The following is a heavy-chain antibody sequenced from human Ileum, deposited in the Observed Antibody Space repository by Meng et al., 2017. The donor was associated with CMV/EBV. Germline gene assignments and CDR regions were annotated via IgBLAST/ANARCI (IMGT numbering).Heavy chain of an antibody. CDR1: GYTFTGYY. D-gene: IGHD2-2*03. V-gene: IGHV1-2*02. CDR2: INPNSGGT. CDR3: ARGLTKLDIVVVPAFFDP. Sequence: ASVKVSCKASGYTFTGYYMHWVRQAPGQGLEWMGWINPNSGGTNYAQKFQGRVTMTRDTSISTAYMELSSLRSEDTAVYYCARGLTKLDIVVVPAFFDPWGQGTLVTVSS. J-gene: IGHJ5*02.